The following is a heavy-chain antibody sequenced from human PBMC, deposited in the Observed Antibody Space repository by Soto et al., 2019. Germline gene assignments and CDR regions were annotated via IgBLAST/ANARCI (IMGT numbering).Heavy chain of an antibody. V-gene: IGHV5-51*01. D-gene: IGHD3-9*01. CDR2: IYPGDSDT. CDR3: ARQINSDILTSEYYYGMDV. CDR1: GYSFTSYW. Sequence: PGESLKISCKGSGYSFTSYWIGWVRQMPGKGLEWMGIIYPGDSDTRYSPSFQGQVTISADKSIGTAYLQWSSLKASDTAMYYCARQINSDILTSEYYYGMDVWGQGTTVTVS. J-gene: IGHJ6*02.